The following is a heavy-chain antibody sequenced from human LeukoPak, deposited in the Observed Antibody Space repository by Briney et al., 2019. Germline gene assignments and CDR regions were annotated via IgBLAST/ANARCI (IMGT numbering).Heavy chain of an antibody. V-gene: IGHV4-59*08. D-gene: IGHD3-3*01. CDR3: ARQAPGSEGFLERLLDY. J-gene: IGHJ4*02. CDR1: GGSISSYY. Sequence: SETLSLTCTVSGGSISSYYWNWIRQPPGKGLEWIGSIYHSGSTYYNPSLKSRVTISVDTSKNQFSLKLSSVTAADTAVYYCARQAPGSEGFLERLLDYWGQGTLVTVSS. CDR2: IYHSGST.